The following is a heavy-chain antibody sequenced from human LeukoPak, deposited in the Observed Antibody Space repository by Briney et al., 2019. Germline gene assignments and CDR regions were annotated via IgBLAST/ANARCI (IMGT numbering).Heavy chain of an antibody. D-gene: IGHD5-18*01. V-gene: IGHV3-66*01. J-gene: IGHJ6*02. Sequence: GGSLRLSCAASGFTVSSNYMSWVRQAPGKGLEWVSVIYSGGSTYYADSVKGRFTISRDNSKNTLYLQMNSLRAEDTAVYYCARDSGYSYGYVYYYGMDVWGQGTTVTVSS. CDR3: ARDSGYSYGYVYYYGMDV. CDR2: IYSGGST. CDR1: GFTVSSNY.